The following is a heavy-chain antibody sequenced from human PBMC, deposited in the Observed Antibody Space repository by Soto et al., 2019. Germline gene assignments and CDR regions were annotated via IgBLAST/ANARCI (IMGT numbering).Heavy chain of an antibody. J-gene: IGHJ5*02. CDR2: IYPGDSDT. CDR1: GYSFTSYW. D-gene: IGHD3-3*01. CDR3: AREGGVVSVGVVGFAP. V-gene: IGHV5-51*01. Sequence: EVQLVQSGAEVKKPGESLKISCTGSGYSFTSYWLGWVRQMPGKGLEWMGIIYPGDSDTRYSPSFQGQVTISADKSISTASIQWGRLKASDTAMDYGAREGGVVSVGVVGFAPWGQGTPVTVFS.